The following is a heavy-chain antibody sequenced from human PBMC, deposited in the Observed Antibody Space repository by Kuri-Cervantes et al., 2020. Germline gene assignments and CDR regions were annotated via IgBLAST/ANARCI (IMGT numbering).Heavy chain of an antibody. J-gene: IGHJ6*02. V-gene: IGHV1-69*13. CDR3: ARGGSSGYYYGLDYGMDV. CDR2: IIPIFGTA. Sequence: SVKVSCKASGGTFSSYAISWVRQAPGQGLEWMGGIIPIFGTANYAQKFQGRVTITADESTSTAYMELSSLRSEDTAVYYCARGGSSGYYYGLDYGMDVWGQGTTVTVSS. CDR1: GGTFSSYA. D-gene: IGHD3-22*01.